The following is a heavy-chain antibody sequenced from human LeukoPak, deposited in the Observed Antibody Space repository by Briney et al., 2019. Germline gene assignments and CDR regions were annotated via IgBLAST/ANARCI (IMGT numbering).Heavy chain of an antibody. Sequence: PGGSLRLSCAASGFNFSSYSMNWVRQAPGKGLEWVSCISSTSSDIYYADSVKGRFTIYRDNAKNLLYLQMNSLRAEDTAVYYCARGSGYDILTGYYYYFDYWGQGTLVTVSS. CDR3: ARGSGYDILTGYYYYFDY. CDR2: ISSTSSDI. V-gene: IGHV3-21*06. CDR1: GFNFSSYS. J-gene: IGHJ4*02. D-gene: IGHD3-9*01.